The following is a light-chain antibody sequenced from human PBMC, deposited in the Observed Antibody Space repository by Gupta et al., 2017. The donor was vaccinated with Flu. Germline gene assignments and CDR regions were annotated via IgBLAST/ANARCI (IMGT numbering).Light chain of an antibody. V-gene: IGLV2-23*02. CDR2: DVT. Sequence: QSALTQPASVSGSPGQSITIPCIGSSSDVGGYDLVSWYQQHPGKAPKLMIYDVTKRPSGVSDRFSGSKSGNTASLTVSGLQAEDEADYYCCSYAGPTIHVVFGGGTKLTVL. CDR3: CSYAGPTIHVV. CDR1: SSDVGGYDL. J-gene: IGLJ2*01.